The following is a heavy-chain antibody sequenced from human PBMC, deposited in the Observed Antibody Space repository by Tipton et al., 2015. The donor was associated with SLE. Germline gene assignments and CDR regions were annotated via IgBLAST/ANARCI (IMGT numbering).Heavy chain of an antibody. J-gene: IGHJ4*02. CDR3: ARIRPGHGDPFDF. CDR2: IYYSGST. Sequence: TLSLTCTVSGGSISSYDYYWSWIRQRPGRGLEWIGYIYYSGSTSYNPSLKSRLTILVDTSKNQFSLKLTSVTAADTAVYYCARIRPGHGDPFDFWGQGTLVTVSS. CDR1: GGSISSYDYY. D-gene: IGHD3-3*01. V-gene: IGHV4-31*03.